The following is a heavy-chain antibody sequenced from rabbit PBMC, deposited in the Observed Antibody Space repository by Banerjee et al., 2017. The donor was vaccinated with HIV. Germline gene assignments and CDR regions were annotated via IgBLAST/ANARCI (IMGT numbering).Heavy chain of an antibody. V-gene: IGHV1S40*01. Sequence: QSLEESGGDLVKPGASLTLTCTASGFSFSYSDYMCWVRQPPGKGPEWIACIGAGVSSTTYYATWAKGRFTISKTSSTTVTLQMTSLTAADTATYFCARDTGTSFSSYGMDLWGPGTPRHRL. J-gene: IGHJ6*01. CDR3: ARDTGTSFSSYGMDL. D-gene: IGHD7-1*01. CDR1: GFSFSYSDY. CDR2: IGAGVSSTT.